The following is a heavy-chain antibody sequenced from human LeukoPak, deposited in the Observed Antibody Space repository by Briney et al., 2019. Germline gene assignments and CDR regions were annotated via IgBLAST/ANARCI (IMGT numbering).Heavy chain of an antibody. CDR1: GYTFTGYY. Sequence: ASVKVSCKASGYTFTGYYMHWVRQAPGQGLEWMGWINPNSGGTNYAQKFQGRVTMTRDTSISTAYMELSRLRSDDTAVYYCALTYIAVATFDYWGQGTLVTVSS. J-gene: IGHJ4*02. V-gene: IGHV1-2*02. D-gene: IGHD6-19*01. CDR2: INPNSGGT. CDR3: ALTYIAVATFDY.